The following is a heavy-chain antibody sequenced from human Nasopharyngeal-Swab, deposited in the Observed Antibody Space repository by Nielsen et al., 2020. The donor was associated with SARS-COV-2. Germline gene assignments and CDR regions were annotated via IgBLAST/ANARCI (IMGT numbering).Heavy chain of an antibody. V-gene: IGHV4-39*01. CDR2: IYYSGST. CDR1: GPSITSISSY. D-gene: IGHD6-6*01. CDR3: ARVGPSSDYFDY. Sequence: SETLSPTCPVSGPSITSISSYWGWILQPPGKGLEWIGSIYYSGSTYYNPSLKSRVTISVDTSKNQFSLKLSSVTAADTAVYYCARVGPSSDYFDYWGQGTLVTVAS. J-gene: IGHJ4*02.